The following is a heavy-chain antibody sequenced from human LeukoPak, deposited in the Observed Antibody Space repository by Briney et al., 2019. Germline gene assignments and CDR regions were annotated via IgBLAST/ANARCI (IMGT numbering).Heavy chain of an antibody. V-gene: IGHV4-39*01. Sequence: SETLSLTCTVSGGSISRSFYYWGWIRQSPGKGLEWFGSIYYSDSGTMYYNPSLKSRVTMSADTSKNQFSLRVSSVTAADTAVYYCARRPPALGAFDIWGQGTMVSVSS. CDR1: GGSISRSFYY. CDR2: IYYSDSGTM. CDR3: ARRPPALGAFDI. J-gene: IGHJ3*02.